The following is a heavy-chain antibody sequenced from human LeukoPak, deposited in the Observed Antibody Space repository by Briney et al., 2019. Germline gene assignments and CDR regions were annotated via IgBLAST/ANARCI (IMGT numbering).Heavy chain of an antibody. CDR3: TTVRGSSYQYFQR. J-gene: IGHJ1*01. V-gene: IGHV3-15*01. Sequence: PGGSPRLSCASSGFTFTNAWMSWVRQAPGKGLEWVGRIKSKTDGGTTDYAAPVKGRFTISRDDSKTTLYLQMNSLKSEDTAVYYCTTVRGSSYQYFQRWGQGTLVTVSS. D-gene: IGHD6-13*01. CDR2: IKSKTDGGTT. CDR1: GFTFTNAW.